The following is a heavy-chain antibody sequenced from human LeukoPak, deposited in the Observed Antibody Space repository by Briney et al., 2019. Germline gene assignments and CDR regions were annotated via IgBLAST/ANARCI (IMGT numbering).Heavy chain of an antibody. J-gene: IGHJ4*02. V-gene: IGHV2-5*01. D-gene: IGHD1-26*01. Sequence: SGPTLVKPTQTLTLTCTFSGFSLSTSGVGVGWVRQPPGKALEWLALIYWSDVRRYSPSLKSRLTITKDTSKNQVVLTMTNMDPVDTATYCCAHSVIVGGTLGYFDYWGQGTLVTVSS. CDR2: IYWSDVR. CDR1: GFSLSTSGVG. CDR3: AHSVIVGGTLGYFDY.